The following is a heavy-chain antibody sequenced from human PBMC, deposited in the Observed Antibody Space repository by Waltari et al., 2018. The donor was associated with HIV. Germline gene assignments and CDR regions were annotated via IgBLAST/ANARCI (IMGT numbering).Heavy chain of an antibody. CDR1: GGSISSYY. CDR3: ARDGGTVVGYYYGMDV. Sequence: QVQLQESGPGLVKPSETLSLTCTVSGGSISSYYWSWIRQPPGKGLEWIGYIYYSGSTNYNPSLKSRVTISVDTSKNQFSLKLSSVTAADTAVYYCARDGGTVVGYYYGMDVWGQGTTVTVSS. D-gene: IGHD2-15*01. CDR2: IYYSGST. J-gene: IGHJ6*02. V-gene: IGHV4-59*01.